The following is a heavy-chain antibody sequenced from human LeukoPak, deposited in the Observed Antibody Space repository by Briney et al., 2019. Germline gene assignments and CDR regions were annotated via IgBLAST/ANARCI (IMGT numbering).Heavy chain of an antibody. CDR1: GYSISSSKW. CDR3: ASQKGYSSNWYVDY. Sequence: SDTLSLTCAVSGYSISSSKWWGWIRQPPGKGLEWIGYIYYSGSTYYNPSLKSRVTMSVDTSKNQFSLKLSSVTAADTAVYYCASQKGYSSNWYVDYWGQGTLVTVSS. J-gene: IGHJ4*02. V-gene: IGHV4-28*01. CDR2: IYYSGST. D-gene: IGHD6-13*01.